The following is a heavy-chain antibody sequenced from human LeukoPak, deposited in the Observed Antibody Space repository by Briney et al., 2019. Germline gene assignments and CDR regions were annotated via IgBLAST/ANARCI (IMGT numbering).Heavy chain of an antibody. J-gene: IGHJ5*02. Sequence: GASVKVSCKASGGTFSSYAISWVRQAPGQGLEWMGRIIPILGIANYAQKFQGRVTITADKSTSTAYMELSSLRSEDTAVYYCARDRRGIVATISHWFDPWGQGTLVTVSS. CDR2: IIPILGIA. D-gene: IGHD5-12*01. CDR3: ARDRRGIVATISHWFDP. V-gene: IGHV1-69*04. CDR1: GGTFSSYA.